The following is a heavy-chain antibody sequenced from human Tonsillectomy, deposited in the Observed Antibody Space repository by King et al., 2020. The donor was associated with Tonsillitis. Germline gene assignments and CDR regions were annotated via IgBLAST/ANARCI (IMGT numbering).Heavy chain of an antibody. V-gene: IGHV3-23*04. CDR1: GFTFSSYA. J-gene: IGHJ4*02. D-gene: IGHD4-17*01. CDR2: MSGRGGGT. CDR3: AKAKKSIDYGDYGIGY. Sequence: VQLVESGGGLVQPGGSLRLSCAASGFTFSSYAMIWVRQAPGKGLEWVSAMSGRGGGTYYADSVKGRFTISRDNSNNTLYLQMNSLRAEDTAVYYCAKAKKSIDYGDYGIGYWGQGTLVIVSS.